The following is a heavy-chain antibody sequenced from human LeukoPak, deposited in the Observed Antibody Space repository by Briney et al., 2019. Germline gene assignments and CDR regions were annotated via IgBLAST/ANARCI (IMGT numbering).Heavy chain of an antibody. CDR1: GFTFDDYA. Sequence: GRSLRLSCAASGFTFDDYAMHWVRQAPGKGLEWVSGISWNSGSIGYADSVKGRFTISRDNAKNSLYLQMNSLRAEDTALYYCAKDISSVNVPYYYYGMDVWGQGTTVTVSS. V-gene: IGHV3-9*01. J-gene: IGHJ6*02. CDR3: AKDISSVNVPYYYYGMDV. D-gene: IGHD4-17*01. CDR2: ISWNSGSI.